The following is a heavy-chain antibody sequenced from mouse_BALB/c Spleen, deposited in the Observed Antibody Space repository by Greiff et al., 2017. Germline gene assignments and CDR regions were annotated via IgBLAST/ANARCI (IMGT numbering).Heavy chain of an antibody. CDR3: ARTTLFDY. V-gene: IGHV1-82*01. CDR1: GYAFSSSW. CDR2: IYPGDGDT. D-gene: IGHD2-12*01. J-gene: IGHJ2*01. Sequence: VQLQQSGPELVKPGASVKISCKASGYAFSSSWMNWVKQRPGQGLEWIGRIYPGDGDTNYNGKFKGKATLTADKSASTAYMQLSSLTSVDSAVYFCARTTLFDYWGQGTTLTVSS.